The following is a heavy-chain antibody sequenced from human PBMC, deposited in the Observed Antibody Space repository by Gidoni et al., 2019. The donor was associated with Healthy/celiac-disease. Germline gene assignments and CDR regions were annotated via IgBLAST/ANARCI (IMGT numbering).Heavy chain of an antibody. CDR1: GGSFSGYY. Sequence: QVQLQQRGAGLLKHSETLSLTCAVYGGSFSGYYWGWIRQPPGKGLEWIGEINHSGSTNYNPSLKSRVTISVDTSKNQFSLKLSSVTAADTAVYYCARGRGIAVAGMGYWGQGTLVTVSS. CDR2: INHSGST. D-gene: IGHD6-19*01. V-gene: IGHV4-34*01. J-gene: IGHJ4*02. CDR3: ARGRGIAVAGMGY.